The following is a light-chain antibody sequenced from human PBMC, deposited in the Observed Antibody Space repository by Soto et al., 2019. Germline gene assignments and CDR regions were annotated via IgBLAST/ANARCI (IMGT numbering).Light chain of an antibody. J-gene: IGLJ2*01. CDR1: SSDVGAYQF. CDR3: SSYTSSSSTLVV. CDR2: EVN. V-gene: IGLV2-14*01. Sequence: QSALTQPASVSGSLGQSITICTGTSSDVGAYQFVSWYQQHPGKAPKLMIYEVNNRPSGVSDRFTGSKSDNTASLTISGLQAEDEADYYCSSYTSSSSTLVVFGGGTKLTVL.